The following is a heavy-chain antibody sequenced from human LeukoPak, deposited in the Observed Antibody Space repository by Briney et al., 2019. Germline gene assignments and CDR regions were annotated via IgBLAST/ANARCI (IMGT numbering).Heavy chain of an antibody. CDR2: IKEDESAK. J-gene: IGHJ4*02. D-gene: IGHD1-26*01. CDR1: GFTLSTYW. CDR3: ARDVGGSLDH. V-gene: IGHV3-7*01. Sequence: PGGSLRLSCAASGFTLSTYWMAWVRQAPGKGLEWVANIKEDESAKHQADSVKGRFTISRDNAQNLVYLQMSRLRGEDTAVYYCARDVGGSLDHWGRGTLVTVSS.